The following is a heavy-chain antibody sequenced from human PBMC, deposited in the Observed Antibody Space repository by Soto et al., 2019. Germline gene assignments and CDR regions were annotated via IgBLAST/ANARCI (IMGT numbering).Heavy chain of an antibody. V-gene: IGHV3-21*01. Sequence: WCPTKLSCAACGLTFCIYIITWVRKTQGKGLDWVSSISSSSSYIYYADSVKGRFTISRDNAKNSLYLQMNSLRAEDTAVYYCARDLQDIGVVVAATPSLDYWGQGTLGNVSS. J-gene: IGHJ4*02. D-gene: IGHD2-15*01. CDR2: ISSSSSYI. CDR3: ARDLQDIGVVVAATPSLDY. CDR1: GLTFCIYI.